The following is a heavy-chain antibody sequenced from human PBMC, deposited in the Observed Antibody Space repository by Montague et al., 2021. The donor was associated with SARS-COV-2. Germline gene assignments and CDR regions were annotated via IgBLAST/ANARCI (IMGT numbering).Heavy chain of an antibody. V-gene: IGHV4-34*01. D-gene: IGHD4-23*01. J-gene: IGHJ5*01. Sequence: SETLSLTCAVYGGSFSGYYWPWIRQSPGKGLDWIAEVNVSESTNSNFNPSLRSRVTISVDTSKNQFSLKLSSVSAADTGVYYCARWDPQTLTMIGLRGKSASDSWGQGSLVTVAS. CDR3: ARWDPQTLTMIGLRGKSASDS. CDR1: GGSFSGYY. CDR2: VNVSESTNS.